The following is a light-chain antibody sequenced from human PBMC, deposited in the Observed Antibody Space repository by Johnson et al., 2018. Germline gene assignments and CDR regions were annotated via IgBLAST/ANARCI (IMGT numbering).Light chain of an antibody. Sequence: QSVLTQPPSVSAAPGQKVTISCSGSSSNIGNNYVSWYQQLPGTAPKLLIYENNKRPSGIPDRFPGSKSGTSATVGITGLQTGDEADYYCGTWDSSLSAGNVFGTGTKVTVL. CDR2: ENN. V-gene: IGLV1-51*02. J-gene: IGLJ1*01. CDR3: GTWDSSLSAGNV. CDR1: SSNIGNNY.